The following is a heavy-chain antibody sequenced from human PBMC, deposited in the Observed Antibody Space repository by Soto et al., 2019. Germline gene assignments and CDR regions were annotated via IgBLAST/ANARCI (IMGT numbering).Heavy chain of an antibody. V-gene: IGHV1-46*01. CDR1: GYTFTSYF. D-gene: IGHD3-22*01. CDR3: ARGSGVTMIPGDY. J-gene: IGHJ4*02. CDR2: INPSGGST. Sequence: QVQLVQSGAEVKKPGASVKVSCKASGYTFTSYFMHWVRQTPGQGLEWMGMINPSGGSTSYAQKFQGRVTMTRETSTSTVYMELRSLRSKNKAVYNCARGSGVTMIPGDYWVQGSLVTV.